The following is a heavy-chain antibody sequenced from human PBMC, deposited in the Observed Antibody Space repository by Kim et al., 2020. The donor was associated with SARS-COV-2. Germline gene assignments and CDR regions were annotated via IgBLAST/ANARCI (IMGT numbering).Heavy chain of an antibody. D-gene: IGHD1-26*01. V-gene: IGHV3-48*03. CDR3: VRISGRSTLYY. CDR1: GFIFSYDA. CDR2: INDDGDTT. J-gene: IGHJ4*02. Sequence: GGSLRLSCVASGFIFSYDAMTWVRQAPGKGLEWISYINDDGDTTYYADSVKGRFTIPRDNARNSVYLQMSSLRAEDTAVYYCVRISGRSTLYYWGQGPLVTLPS.